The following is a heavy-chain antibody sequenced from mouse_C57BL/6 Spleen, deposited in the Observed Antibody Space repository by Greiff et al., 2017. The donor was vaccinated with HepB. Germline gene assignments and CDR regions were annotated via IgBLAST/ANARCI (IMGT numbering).Heavy chain of an antibody. V-gene: IGHV1-81*01. Sequence: VQRVESGAELARPGASVKLSCKASGYTFTSYGISWVKQRTGQGLEWIGEIYPRSGNTYYNEKFKGKATLTADKSSSTAYMELRSLTSEDSAVYFCARSYDYDERAYYAMDYWGQGTSVTVSS. J-gene: IGHJ4*01. CDR2: IYPRSGNT. CDR1: GYTFTSYG. D-gene: IGHD2-4*01. CDR3: ARSYDYDERAYYAMDY.